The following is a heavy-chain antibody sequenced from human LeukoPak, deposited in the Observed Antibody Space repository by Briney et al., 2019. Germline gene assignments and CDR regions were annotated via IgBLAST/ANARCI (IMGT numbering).Heavy chain of an antibody. Sequence: ASVKVSCKASGYTFTSYGITWVRQAPGQGLEWMGWISAYNGNTNYAQKLQGRGTMTTDTSTSTAYMELRSLRSDDTAVYYCASIAAAGTRGGYYYYYMDVWGKGTTVTVSS. CDR2: ISAYNGNT. CDR1: GYTFTSYG. V-gene: IGHV1-18*01. D-gene: IGHD6-13*01. CDR3: ASIAAAGTRGGYYYYYMDV. J-gene: IGHJ6*03.